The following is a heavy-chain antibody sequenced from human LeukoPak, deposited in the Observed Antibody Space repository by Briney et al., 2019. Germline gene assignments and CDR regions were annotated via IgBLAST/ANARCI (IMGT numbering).Heavy chain of an antibody. CDR2: ISGSGGST. Sequence: GGSLRLSCAASGFTFSSFGMSWVRQAPGKGLEWVSAISGSGGSTYYADSVKGRFTISRDNSKNTLYLQMNSLRAEDTAVYYCAKDSGWAHFDYWGQGTLVTVSS. CDR1: GFTFSSFG. V-gene: IGHV3-23*01. J-gene: IGHJ4*02. CDR3: AKDSGWAHFDY. D-gene: IGHD1-1*01.